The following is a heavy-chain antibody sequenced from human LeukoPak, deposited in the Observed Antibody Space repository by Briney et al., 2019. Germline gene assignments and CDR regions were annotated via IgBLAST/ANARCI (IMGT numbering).Heavy chain of an antibody. J-gene: IGHJ4*02. CDR2: IIGSGGST. D-gene: IGHD3-10*01. Sequence: GPSLTLHCPASGLKFISYDMGSARHAPGKGLEWVSAIIGSGGSTYYAVSVKGRFTISRDNSKNTLYLQMNSLRAEDTAVYYCAKDLYYYVSGSPQWGQGTLVTVSS. CDR1: GLKFISYD. V-gene: IGHV3-23*01. CDR3: AKDLYYYVSGSPQ.